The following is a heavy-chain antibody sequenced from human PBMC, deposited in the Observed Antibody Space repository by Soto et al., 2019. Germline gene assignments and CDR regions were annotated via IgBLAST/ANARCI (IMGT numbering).Heavy chain of an antibody. J-gene: IGHJ3*02. CDR2: IYYSGST. V-gene: IGHV4-31*03. Sequence: PSETLSLTCPFSGGSISSGGYYWSWIRQHPGKGLEWIGYIYYSGSTYYNPSLKSRVTISVDTSKNQFSLKLSSVTAADTAVYYCARDSYDSSGHDAFDIWGQGTMVTVSS. D-gene: IGHD3-22*01. CDR1: GGSISSGGYY. CDR3: ARDSYDSSGHDAFDI.